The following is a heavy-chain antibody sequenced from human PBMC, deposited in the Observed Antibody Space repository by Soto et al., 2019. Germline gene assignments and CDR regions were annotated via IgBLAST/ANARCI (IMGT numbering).Heavy chain of an antibody. D-gene: IGHD2-2*01. Sequence: IRQAPGKGLEWVSYISSSGTTIYYADSVKGRFTISRDNAKNSLYLQMNSLRAEDTAVYYCARVDPPAKSWGQGTLVTVSS. J-gene: IGHJ5*02. V-gene: IGHV3-11*01. CDR3: ARVDPPAKS. CDR2: ISSSGTTI.